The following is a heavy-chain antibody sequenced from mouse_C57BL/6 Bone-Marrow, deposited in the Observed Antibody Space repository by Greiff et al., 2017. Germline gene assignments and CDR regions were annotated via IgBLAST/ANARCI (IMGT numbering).Heavy chain of an antibody. CDR3: ARSSGYPFAY. CDR2: IDPSDSYT. CDR1: GYTFTSYW. V-gene: IGHV1-69*01. D-gene: IGHD3-2*02. J-gene: IGHJ3*01. Sequence: VKLMESGAELVMPGASVKLSCKASGYTFTSYWMHWVKQRPGQGLEWIGEIDPSDSYTNYNQKFKGKSTLTVDKSSSTAYMQLSSLTSEDSAVYYCARSSGYPFAYWGQGTLVTVSA.